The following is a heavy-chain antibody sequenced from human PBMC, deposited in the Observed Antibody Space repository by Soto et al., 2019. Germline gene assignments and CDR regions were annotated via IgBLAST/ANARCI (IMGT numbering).Heavy chain of an antibody. J-gene: IGHJ4*02. D-gene: IGHD3-22*01. V-gene: IGHV4-34*01. CDR2: INHSGST. CDR1: GGSFSGYY. CDR3: APRGYYDPHSDY. Sequence: PSETLSLTCAVYGGSFSGYYWSWIRQPPGKGLEWIEEINHSGSTNYNPSLKSRVTISVDTSKNQFSLKLSSVTAADTAVYYRAPRGYYDPHSDYWGQGTLVTVSS.